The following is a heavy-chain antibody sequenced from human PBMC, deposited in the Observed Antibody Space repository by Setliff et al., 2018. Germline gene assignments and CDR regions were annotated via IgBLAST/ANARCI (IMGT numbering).Heavy chain of an antibody. CDR2: ISHGVST. J-gene: IGHJ4*02. CDR3: ARTHCTTTSCFYFHY. CDR1: GGSISTYY. D-gene: IGHD2-2*01. Sequence: SSETLSLTCSVSGGSISTYYWSWIRQPPGKGLEYIGHISHGVSTSYSPSLKSRLSISADTSKNQFSLKLTSVTAADTAVYYCARTHCTTTSCFYFHYWGQGTAVTVSS. V-gene: IGHV4-59*04.